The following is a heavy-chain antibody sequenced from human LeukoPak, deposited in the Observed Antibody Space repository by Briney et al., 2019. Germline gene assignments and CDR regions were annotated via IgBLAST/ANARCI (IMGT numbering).Heavy chain of an antibody. Sequence: PSETLSLTCTVSGGSISDYYWSWIRQPPGKGLEWIGYIYYSGSTNYNPSLKSRVTISVDMSKNQFSLNLSSVTAADTAVYYCAREGGFYRPLDYSGQGTLVTVSS. V-gene: IGHV4-59*12. CDR3: AREGGFYRPLDY. J-gene: IGHJ4*02. CDR2: IYYSGST. D-gene: IGHD3-3*01. CDR1: GGSISDYY.